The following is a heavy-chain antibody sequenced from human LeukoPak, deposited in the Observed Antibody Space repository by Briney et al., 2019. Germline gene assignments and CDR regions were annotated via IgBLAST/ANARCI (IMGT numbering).Heavy chain of an antibody. CDR3: ARVAYSSSWYWFDP. J-gene: IGHJ5*02. Sequence: SETLSLTCTVSGGSISSYYWSWIRQPPGKGLEWIGYIYYSGSTNYNPSLKSRVTISVDTSKNQFSLKLSSVTAADTAVYYCARVAYSSSWYWFDPWGQGTLVTVSS. CDR2: IYYSGST. D-gene: IGHD6-13*01. CDR1: GGSISSYY. V-gene: IGHV4-59*01.